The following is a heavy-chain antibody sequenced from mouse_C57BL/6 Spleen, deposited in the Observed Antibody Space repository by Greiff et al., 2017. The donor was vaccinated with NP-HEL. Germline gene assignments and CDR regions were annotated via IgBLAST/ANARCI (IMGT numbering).Heavy chain of an antibody. D-gene: IGHD1-1*01. CDR1: GYTFTSYW. Sequence: QVQLQQPGAELVMPGASVKLSCKASGYTFTSYWMHWVKQRPGQGLEWIGEIDPSDSYTNYNQKFKGKSTLTVDKSSSTAYMQLISLTAEDSAVYYCARMDYDDSSYFDYWGQGTTLTVSS. J-gene: IGHJ2*01. CDR3: ARMDYDDSSYFDY. CDR2: IDPSDSYT. V-gene: IGHV1-69*01.